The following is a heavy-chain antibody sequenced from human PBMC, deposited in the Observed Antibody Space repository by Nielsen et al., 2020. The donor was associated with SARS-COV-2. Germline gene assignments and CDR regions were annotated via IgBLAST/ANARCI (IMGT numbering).Heavy chain of an antibody. CDR3: ARAERYSSEDV. CDR1: GDTFPNSD. D-gene: IGHD6-25*01. J-gene: IGHJ4*02. Sequence: ASVKVSCKASGDTFPNSDFNWVRQAPGQGLEWLGWINTYNGNTNYAQKVQDRVTLTTDTSTSTAYLELGSLRSDDTAVYYCARAERYSSEDVWGQGTLVTVSS. V-gene: IGHV1-18*04. CDR2: INTYNGNT.